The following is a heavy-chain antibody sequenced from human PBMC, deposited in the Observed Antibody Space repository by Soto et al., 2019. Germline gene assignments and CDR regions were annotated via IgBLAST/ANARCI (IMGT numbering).Heavy chain of an antibody. J-gene: IGHJ3*01. CDR3: ARDFAGGLNAAFDF. V-gene: IGHV1-3*01. CDR1: GYTFTSYA. CDR2: INAGNGHT. D-gene: IGHD5-12*01. Sequence: QVQLVQSGAELKKPGASVKVSCKASGYTFTSYALHWVRQAPGQRLEWMGWINAGNGHTKYSREFRHRIAITIDTSASIAYMELSSLKSADTALFYCARDFAGGLNAAFDFCGQGTMVTVSS.